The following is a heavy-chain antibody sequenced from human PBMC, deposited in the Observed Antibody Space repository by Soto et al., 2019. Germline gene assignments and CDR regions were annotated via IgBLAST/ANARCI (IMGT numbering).Heavy chain of an antibody. CDR3: ARGITLPTPLDY. CDR1: GYTLTSYA. CDR2: INAGNGNT. J-gene: IGHJ4*02. D-gene: IGHD1-20*01. Sequence: QVQLVQSGAEEKKPGASVQVSCKASGYTLTSYAMHWVRQAPGQRLEWMGRINAGNGNTKYSQKFQVRVTMTRDTSASTAYMELSSLRSEDTAVYYCARGITLPTPLDYCCQGTLVTVSS. V-gene: IGHV1-3*05.